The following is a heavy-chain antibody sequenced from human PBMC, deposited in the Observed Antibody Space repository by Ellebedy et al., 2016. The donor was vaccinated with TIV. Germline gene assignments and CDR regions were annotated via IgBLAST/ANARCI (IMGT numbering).Heavy chain of an antibody. CDR1: GFTFRSYS. J-gene: IGHJ4*02. V-gene: IGHV3-23*01. CDR2: ISGSGADT. D-gene: IGHD4-11*01. CDR3: VREATVSTGLDS. Sequence: GESLKISCVISGFTFRSYSMSWVRQAPGKGLEWVSTISGSGADTYYADSVKGRLTISRDNSKDTVTLEMNNLRADDTAAYYCVREATVSTGLDSWGQGTLVSVSS.